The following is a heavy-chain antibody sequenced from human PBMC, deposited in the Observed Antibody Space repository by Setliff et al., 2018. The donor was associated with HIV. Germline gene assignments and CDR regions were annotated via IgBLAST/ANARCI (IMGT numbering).Heavy chain of an antibody. D-gene: IGHD6-19*01. CDR1: GYSFTSYT. CDR3: ARGRGLYSSGYFIDY. J-gene: IGHJ4*02. V-gene: IGHV1-3*01. Sequence: ASVKVSCKTSGYSFTSYTMHWLRQAPGQRPEWVGWINVVNVNTKYSQKFQGRVTITRDTSATTAYMELRSLRPEDTAVYYCARGRGLYSSGYFIDYWGQGTLVTVSS. CDR2: INVVNVNT.